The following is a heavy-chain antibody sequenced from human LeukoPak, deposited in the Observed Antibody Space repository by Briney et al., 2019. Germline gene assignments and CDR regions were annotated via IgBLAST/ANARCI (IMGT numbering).Heavy chain of an antibody. CDR1: GGSFSGYY. Sequence: NSSETLSLTCAVYGGSFSGYYWSWIRQPPGKGLEWIGEINHSGSTNYNPSLKSRVTISVDTSKNQFSLKLSSVTAADTAVYYCARVHRVRGGGWFDPWGQGTLATVSS. CDR2: INHSGST. V-gene: IGHV4-34*01. J-gene: IGHJ5*02. D-gene: IGHD3-10*01. CDR3: ARVHRVRGGGWFDP.